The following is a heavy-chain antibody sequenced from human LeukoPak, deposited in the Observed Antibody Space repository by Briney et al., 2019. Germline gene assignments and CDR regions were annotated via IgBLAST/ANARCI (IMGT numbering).Heavy chain of an antibody. Sequence: GASVKVSCKASGYTFTSYYMHWVRQAPGQGLEWTGIINPSGGSTSYAQKFQGRVTMTRDTSTSTVYMELSSLRSEDTAVYYCARGRDMVRGVKRQNHDAFDIWGQGTMVTVSS. CDR3: ARGRDMVRGVKRQNHDAFDI. J-gene: IGHJ3*02. V-gene: IGHV1-46*01. CDR2: INPSGGST. CDR1: GYTFTSYY. D-gene: IGHD3-10*01.